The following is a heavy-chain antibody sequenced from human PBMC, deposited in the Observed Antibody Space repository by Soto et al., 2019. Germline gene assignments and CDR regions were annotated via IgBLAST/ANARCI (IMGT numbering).Heavy chain of an antibody. Sequence: GASVKVSCKASDYTFTSYGISWVRQAPGQGLEWMGGIIPIFGTANYAQKFQGRVTITADESTSTAYMELSSLRSEDAAVYYCARAKIVLVPAAPQYYGMDVWGQGTTVTVSS. CDR2: IIPIFGTA. CDR3: ARAKIVLVPAAPQYYGMDV. CDR1: DYTFTSYG. J-gene: IGHJ6*02. V-gene: IGHV1-69*13. D-gene: IGHD2-2*01.